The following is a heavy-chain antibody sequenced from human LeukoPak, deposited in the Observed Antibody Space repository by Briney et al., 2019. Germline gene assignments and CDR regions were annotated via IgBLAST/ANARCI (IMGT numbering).Heavy chain of an antibody. CDR3: ARSLQQGRYYYYMDV. V-gene: IGHV4-61*10. J-gene: IGHJ6*03. CDR2: IYYSGST. Sequence: PSETLSLTCTVSGGSISSGSYYWSWIRQPAGKGLEWIGYIYYSGSTNYNPSLKSRVTISVDTSKNQFSLKLSSVTAADTAVYYCARSLQQGRYYYYMDVWGKGTTVTVSS. D-gene: IGHD4-11*01. CDR1: GGSISSGSYY.